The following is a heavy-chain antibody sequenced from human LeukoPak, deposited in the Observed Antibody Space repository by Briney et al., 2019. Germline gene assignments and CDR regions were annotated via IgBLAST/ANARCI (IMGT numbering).Heavy chain of an antibody. CDR3: VRGDNRDQ. J-gene: IGHJ4*02. V-gene: IGHV3-21*01. Sequence: GGSLRLSCAASGFTFSSYRMNWVRQAPGKGLEYVSSISKSSALKYYSESVRGRFTISRDNAENSLYLDMSNLGAEDTAVYFCVRGDNRDQWGQGTLVTVSS. CDR1: GFTFSSYR. CDR2: ISKSSALK. D-gene: IGHD2-2*01.